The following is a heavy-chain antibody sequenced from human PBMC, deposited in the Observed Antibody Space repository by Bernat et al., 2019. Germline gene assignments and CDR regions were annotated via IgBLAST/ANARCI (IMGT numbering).Heavy chain of an antibody. V-gene: IGHV3-66*01. CDR1: GFTVSRIY. CDR3: ARDFDDSSTT. D-gene: IGHD3-22*01. J-gene: IGHJ4*02. CDR2: IYSGGST. Sequence: EGGGVGGGGGWVEAGGSLGLSCAGSGFTVSRIYMRWGRQAPGEGLEWVAVIYSGGSTYYADSLKGRFTISRDNSKNTLYLKMNSLRAEDTAVYYCARDFDDSSTTWGQGTLVTVSS.